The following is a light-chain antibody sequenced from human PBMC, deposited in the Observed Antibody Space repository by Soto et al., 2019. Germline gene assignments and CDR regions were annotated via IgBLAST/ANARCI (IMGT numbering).Light chain of an antibody. CDR2: EIS. V-gene: IGLV2-14*01. Sequence: QSALTQPASVSESPGQSITISCTGTSSDVGASDYVSWYQQHPGKAPQLIIYEISNRPSGVSNRFSGSKSGNTASLTISGLQPEDESDYYCSSYSTSFFYVFGTGTKLTVL. CDR1: SSDVGASDY. CDR3: SSYSTSFFYV. J-gene: IGLJ1*01.